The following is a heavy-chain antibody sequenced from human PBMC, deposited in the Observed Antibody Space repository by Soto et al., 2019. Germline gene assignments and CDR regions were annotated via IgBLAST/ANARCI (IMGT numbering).Heavy chain of an antibody. J-gene: IGHJ5*02. D-gene: IGHD1-1*01. CDR2: IYATGTT. CDR1: GFSSRPFY. V-gene: IGHV4-4*07. Sequence: LDTLSVTCAFSGFSSRPFYGSLIRPPPGKGLEWIGRIYATGTTDYNPSLKSRVMMSVDTSKKQVSLKLRSVTAADTAVYYCVRDGTKTLRDWSAPWGQGISVPVSS. CDR3: VRDGTKTLRDWSAP.